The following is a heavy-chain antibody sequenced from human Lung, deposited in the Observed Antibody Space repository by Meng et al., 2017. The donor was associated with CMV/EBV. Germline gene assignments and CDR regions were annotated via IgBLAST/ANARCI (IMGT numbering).Heavy chain of an antibody. CDR2: ISSSSSYI. D-gene: IGHD2-2*01. CDR1: GFTFSSYS. V-gene: IGHV3-21*01. CDR3: ARDAVRYCSSTSCYGPPKQQLVEYDY. J-gene: IGHJ4*02. Sequence: GEXXKISCAASGFTFSSYSMNWVRQAPGKGLEWVSSISSSSSYIYYADSVKGRFTTSRDNAKNSLYLQMNSLRAEDTAVYYCARDAVRYCSSTSCYGPPKQQLVEYDYXGQGXLVTVSS.